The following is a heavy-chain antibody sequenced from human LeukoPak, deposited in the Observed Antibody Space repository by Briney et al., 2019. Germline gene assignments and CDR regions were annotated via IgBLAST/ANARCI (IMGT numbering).Heavy chain of an antibody. J-gene: IGHJ4*02. CDR3: ATDRGVGSTRLDY. Sequence: PGGGLRLSCAASVLTFSSYAMHWVRQAPDKGVEWGALISYDGRNKYYADSVKARFTISRDNSKNTLYLQMHSLISEDTAVYYCATDRGVGSTRLDYWGQGNRHPVFS. D-gene: IGHD1-26*01. CDR1: VLTFSSYA. CDR2: ISYDGRNK. V-gene: IGHV3-30*04.